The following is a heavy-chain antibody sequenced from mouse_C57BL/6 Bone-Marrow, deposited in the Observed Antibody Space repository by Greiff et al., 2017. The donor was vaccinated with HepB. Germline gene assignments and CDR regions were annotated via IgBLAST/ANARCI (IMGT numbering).Heavy chain of an antibody. CDR3: AREEWAMDY. Sequence: VQLQQSGPELVKPGASVKISCKASGYSFTGYYMNWVKQSPEKSLEWIGEINPSTGGTTYNQKFKAKATLTVDKSSSTAYMQLKSLTSEDSAVYYCAREEWAMDYWGPGTSVTVSS. CDR1: GYSFTGYY. D-gene: IGHD1-3*01. J-gene: IGHJ4*01. CDR2: INPSTGGT. V-gene: IGHV1-42*01.